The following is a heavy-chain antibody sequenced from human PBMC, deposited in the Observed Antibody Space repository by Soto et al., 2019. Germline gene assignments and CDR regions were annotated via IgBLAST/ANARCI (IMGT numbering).Heavy chain of an antibody. CDR3: ARDKLYCSSTSCYDWFDP. Sequence: VQLVESGGGLVQPGGSLRLSCAASGFTVSSNYMSWVRQAPGKGLEWVSVIYSGGSTYYADSVKGRFTISRDNSKNTLYLQMNSLRAEDTAVYYCARDKLYCSSTSCYDWFDPWGQGTLVTVSS. J-gene: IGHJ5*02. V-gene: IGHV3-66*01. D-gene: IGHD2-2*01. CDR2: IYSGGST. CDR1: GFTVSSNY.